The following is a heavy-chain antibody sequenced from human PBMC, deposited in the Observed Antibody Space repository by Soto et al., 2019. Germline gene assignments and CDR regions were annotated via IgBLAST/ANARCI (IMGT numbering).Heavy chain of an antibody. Sequence: HPGGSLRLSCAASGFTFSSYAMSWVRQAPGKGLEWVSAISGSGGSTYYADSVKGRFTISRDNSKNTLYLQMNSLRAEDTAVYYCAPAVVIMTTVTDPFDYWGQGTLVTVSS. V-gene: IGHV3-23*01. D-gene: IGHD3-3*01. CDR3: APAVVIMTTVTDPFDY. CDR2: ISGSGGST. CDR1: GFTFSSYA. J-gene: IGHJ4*02.